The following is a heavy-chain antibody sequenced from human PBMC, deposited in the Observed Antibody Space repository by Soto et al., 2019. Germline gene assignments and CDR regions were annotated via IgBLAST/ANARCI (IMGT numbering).Heavy chain of an antibody. D-gene: IGHD6-13*01. CDR2: IYYSGST. V-gene: IGHV4-31*03. Sequence: QVQLQESGPGLVKPSQTLSLTCTVSGGSISSGGYYWSWIRQHSGKGLEWIGYIYYSGSTYYNPSLKSRVTISVDTSKNQFSLKLSSVTAADTAVYCCARERSSTSIDYWGQGTLVTVSS. J-gene: IGHJ4*02. CDR3: ARERSSTSIDY. CDR1: GGSISSGGYY.